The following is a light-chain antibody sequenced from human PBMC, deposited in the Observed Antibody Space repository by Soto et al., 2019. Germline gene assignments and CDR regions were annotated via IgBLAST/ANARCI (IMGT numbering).Light chain of an antibody. J-gene: IGLJ2*01. CDR3: QVWDTGNDHVV. Sequence: SYELTQPPSVSVAPGQTVRITCGGNNIKSKSVHWYQQRPGQAPVLVVHDDSDRPSGIPERFSGSNSENTATLIITRVEAVDEADYYCQVWDTGNDHVVFGGGTKLTVL. V-gene: IGLV3-21*02. CDR2: DDS. CDR1: NIKSKS.